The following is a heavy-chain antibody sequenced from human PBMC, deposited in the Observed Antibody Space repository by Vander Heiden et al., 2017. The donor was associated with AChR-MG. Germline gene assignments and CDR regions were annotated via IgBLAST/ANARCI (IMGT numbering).Heavy chain of an antibody. V-gene: IGHV3-30*18. CDR1: GFTFSSYG. Sequence: QVQPVESGGGVVQPGRSPILSCAAPGFTFSSYGMHWVRQAPGKGLEWVAVISYDGSNKDDVDSVKGRFTISRDNSKNTLYMQMNSLRAEDTAVYYCAKDQPYYFAYWGQGNLVTVSS. CDR3: AKDQPYYFAY. J-gene: IGHJ4*02. CDR2: ISYDGSNK.